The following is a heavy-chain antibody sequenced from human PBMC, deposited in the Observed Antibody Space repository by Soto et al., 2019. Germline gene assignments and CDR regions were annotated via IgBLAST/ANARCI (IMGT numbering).Heavy chain of an antibody. V-gene: IGHV1-69*06. CDR2: IIPLFGTT. CDR3: ARAFRYCTNRIRTEVYAMEV. CDR1: GVTFSSYG. J-gene: IGHJ6*01. Sequence: ASVKVSCKGSGVTFSSYGINWVRQSPGQGLEWMGRIIPLFGTTNYAQKFQGRVIITADKSTTTAFMEVTSLRSDDTATYFCARAFRYCTNRIRTEVYAMEVWGQGTTVTVSS. D-gene: IGHD2-8*01.